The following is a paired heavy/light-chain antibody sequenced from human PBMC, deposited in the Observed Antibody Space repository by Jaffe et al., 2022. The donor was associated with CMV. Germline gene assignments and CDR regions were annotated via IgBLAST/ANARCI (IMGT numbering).Heavy chain of an antibody. J-gene: IGHJ4*02. Sequence: QVQLVESGGGLVKPGGSLRLSCAASGFTFSDYYMSWIRQAPGKGLEWVSYISSSGSTIYYADSVKGRFTISRDNAKNSLYLQMNSLRAEDTAVYYCARDRSPQGLITGTLDGSVVYWGQGTLVTVSS. CDR3: ARDRSPQGLITGTLDGSVVY. CDR1: GFTFSDYY. CDR2: ISSSGSTI. V-gene: IGHV3-11*01. D-gene: IGHD1-7*01.
Light chain of an antibody. CDR2: AAS. CDR1: QSISSY. Sequence: DIQMTQSPSSLSASVGDRVTITCRASQSISSYLNWYQQKPGKAPKLLIYAASSLQSGVPSRFSGSGSGTDFTLTISSLQPEDFATYYCQQSYSTHPLTFGQGTKLEIK. V-gene: IGKV1-39*01. CDR3: QQSYSTHPLT. J-gene: IGKJ2*01.